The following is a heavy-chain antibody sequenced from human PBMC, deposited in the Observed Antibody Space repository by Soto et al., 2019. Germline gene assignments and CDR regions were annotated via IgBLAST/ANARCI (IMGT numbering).Heavy chain of an antibody. J-gene: IGHJ6*02. V-gene: IGHV4-4*07. CDR1: GDSISNYY. CDR3: VGDQAYYYSGTDV. Sequence: QVQLQEWGPGLVKPSETLSLTCTVSGDSISNYYWSWIRQPAGKGLEWIGRIYTSGTTYYNPSLKSRVTMSVDTSKNQLSLKLGSVTAADTAVYFCVGDQAYYYSGTDVWGQGTTVTVSS. CDR2: IYTSGTT.